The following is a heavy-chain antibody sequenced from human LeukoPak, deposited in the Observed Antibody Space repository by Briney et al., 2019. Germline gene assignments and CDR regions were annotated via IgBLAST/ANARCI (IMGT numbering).Heavy chain of an antibody. CDR2: IWYDGSDK. CDR3: ARSNWNHNWFDP. D-gene: IGHD1-20*01. Sequence: GGSLRLSCAASGFSFSNYAMHWVRRAPGKGLEWVAVIWYDGSDKYYADSVKGRFVISRDNSKNTLYLQMNSLRAEDTAVYYCARSNWNHNWFDPWGQGTLVTVSS. CDR1: GFSFSNYA. J-gene: IGHJ5*02. V-gene: IGHV3-33*01.